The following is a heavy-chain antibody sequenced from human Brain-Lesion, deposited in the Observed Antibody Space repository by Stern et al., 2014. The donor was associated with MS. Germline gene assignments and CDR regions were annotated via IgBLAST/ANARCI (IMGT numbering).Heavy chain of an antibody. CDR1: GGSISSGDNY. J-gene: IGHJ4*02. D-gene: IGHD4-17*01. V-gene: IGHV4-30-4*01. CDR2: IHYSGGT. Sequence: VHLVESGPGLVKPSQTLSLTCTASGGSISSGDNYWSWIRQPPGKGPEWIGYIHYSGGTYFNPSLKSRATISADTSKNQFSLKLNSMTAADTAVYYCARVPDYGDAFFDYWGQGILVTVSS. CDR3: ARVPDYGDAFFDY.